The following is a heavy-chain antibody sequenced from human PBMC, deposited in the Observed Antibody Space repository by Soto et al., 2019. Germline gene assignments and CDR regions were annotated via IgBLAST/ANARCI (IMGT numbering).Heavy chain of an antibody. J-gene: IGHJ6*02. V-gene: IGHV3-30*04. CDR3: ATYCSSVHCHWVV. CDR2: ISYDGRNK. CDR1: GFPFNNYA. D-gene: IGHD2-2*01. Sequence: TGGSLRLSCAASGFPFNNYAMHLVRQSPGKGLEWVAFISYDGRNKYVDSVKGRFTISRDNSKNTFFLQMNSLRPEDTALYYCATYCSSVHCHWVVWGQGNRVTL.